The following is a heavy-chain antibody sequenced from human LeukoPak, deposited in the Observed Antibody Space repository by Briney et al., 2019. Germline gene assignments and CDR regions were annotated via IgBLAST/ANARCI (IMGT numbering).Heavy chain of an antibody. CDR3: ARDSRGYFDWLRGEDWFDP. CDR1: GVSISSYY. D-gene: IGHD3-9*01. J-gene: IGHJ5*02. V-gene: IGHV4-4*07. Sequence: SETLSLTCTVSGVSISSYYWSWIRQPAGKGLEWIGRIYTSGSTNYNPSLKSRVTMSVDTSKNQFSLKLSSVTAADTAVYYCARDSRGYFDWLRGEDWFDPWGQGTLVTVSS. CDR2: IYTSGST.